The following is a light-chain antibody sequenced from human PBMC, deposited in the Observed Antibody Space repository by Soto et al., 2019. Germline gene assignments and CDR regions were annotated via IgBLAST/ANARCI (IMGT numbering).Light chain of an antibody. J-gene: IGLJ1*01. V-gene: IGLV2-14*01. CDR1: SSDVGGYNY. CDR3: SSYTSSSTYV. CDR2: EVI. Sequence: QSVLTQPASVSGSPGQSITISCTGTSSDVGGYNYVSWYQQHPGKAPKLIIYEVIKRPSGVSNRFPGSNSGNTASLTISGLQTEDEADYYCSSYTSSSTYVFGTG.